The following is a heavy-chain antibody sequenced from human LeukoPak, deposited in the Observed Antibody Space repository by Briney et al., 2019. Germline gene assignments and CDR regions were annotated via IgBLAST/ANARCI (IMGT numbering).Heavy chain of an antibody. V-gene: IGHV3-30-3*01. CDR3: ARGRVGYRTTVTTKGPFDY. D-gene: IGHD4-17*01. Sequence: GGSLRLSCAASGFTFSNAWMNWVRQAPGKGLEWVAVISYDGSNKYYADSVRGRFTISRDNSKNTLYLQMNSLRAEDTAVYYCARGRVGYRTTVTTKGPFDYWGQGTLVTVSS. CDR2: ISYDGSNK. CDR1: GFTFSNAW. J-gene: IGHJ4*02.